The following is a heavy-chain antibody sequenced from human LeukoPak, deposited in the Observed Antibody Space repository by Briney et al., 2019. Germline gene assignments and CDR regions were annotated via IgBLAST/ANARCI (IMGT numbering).Heavy chain of an antibody. J-gene: IGHJ4*02. D-gene: IGHD1-1*01. CDR3: ARGKQNAVDY. Sequence: SETPSLTCTVSSGSISGSYYWYWIRQPAGKGLEWIGRIYASGSTNYDPSLKSRVTISVDKSNNQFSLMVTSVTAADTAVYYCARGKQNAVDYWGQGILVTVSS. V-gene: IGHV4-4*07. CDR2: IYASGST. CDR1: SGSISGSYY.